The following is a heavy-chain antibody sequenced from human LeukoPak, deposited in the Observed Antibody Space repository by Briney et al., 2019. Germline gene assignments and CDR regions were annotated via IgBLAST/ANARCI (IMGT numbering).Heavy chain of an antibody. J-gene: IGHJ6*03. CDR2: ISGSGGST. CDR3: AKDKAYCSSTSCYVNPYYYMDV. D-gene: IGHD2-2*01. V-gene: IGHV3-23*01. Sequence: PGGSLRLSCAASGFTFSSYAMSWFRQAPGKGLEWVSAISGSGGSTYYADSVKGRFTISGDNSKNTLYLQMNSLRAEDTAVYYCAKDKAYCSSTSCYVNPYYYMDVWGKGTTVTVSS. CDR1: GFTFSSYA.